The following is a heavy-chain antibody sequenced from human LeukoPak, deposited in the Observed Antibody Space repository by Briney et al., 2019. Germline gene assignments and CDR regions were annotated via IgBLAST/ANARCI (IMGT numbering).Heavy chain of an antibody. D-gene: IGHD5-12*01. J-gene: IGHJ4*02. CDR2: ISNDGSNK. CDR3: AKVPYSGYDEDLFDY. Sequence: GGSLRLSCAASGFTFSSYGMHWVRQAPGKGLEWVALISNDGSNKYYAESVKGRFTISRDNSKNTLYLQMNSLRADDTAVYYCAKVPYSGYDEDLFDYWGQGTLVTVSS. CDR1: GFTFSSYG. V-gene: IGHV3-30*18.